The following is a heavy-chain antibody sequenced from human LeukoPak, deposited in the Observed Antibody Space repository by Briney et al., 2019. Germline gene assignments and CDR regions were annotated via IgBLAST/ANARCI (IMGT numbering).Heavy chain of an antibody. V-gene: IGHV1-69*05. J-gene: IGHJ6*03. CDR1: GGTFSSYA. Sequence: GASVKDSCKASGGTFSSYAISWVRQAPGQGLEWMGGIIPIFGTANYAQKFQGRVTITTDESTSTAYMELSSLRSEDTAVYYCARVRYCSSTSCYTASYYYYYMDVWGKGTTVTVSS. CDR3: ARVRYCSSTSCYTASYYYYYMDV. CDR2: IIPIFGTA. D-gene: IGHD2-2*02.